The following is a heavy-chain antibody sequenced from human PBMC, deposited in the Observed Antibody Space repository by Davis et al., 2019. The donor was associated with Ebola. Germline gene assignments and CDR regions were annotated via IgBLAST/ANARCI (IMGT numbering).Heavy chain of an antibody. CDR1: GYTFTSYY. CDR2: INPSGGST. Sequence: ASVKVSCKASGYTFTSYYMHWVRQAPGQGLEWMGIINPSGGSTSYAQKFQGRVTMTRDTSTSTVYMELSSLRSEDTAVYYCARGGVQRRWLQPIDYWGQGTLVTVSS. D-gene: IGHD5-24*01. V-gene: IGHV1-46*01. CDR3: ARGGVQRRWLQPIDY. J-gene: IGHJ4*02.